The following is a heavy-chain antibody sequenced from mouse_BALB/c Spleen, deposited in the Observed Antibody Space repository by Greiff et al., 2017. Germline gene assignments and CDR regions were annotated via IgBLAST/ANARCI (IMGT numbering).Heavy chain of an antibody. CDR3: AIFTTLDD. CDR1: GYTFTSYW. D-gene: IGHD2-12*01. J-gene: IGHJ2*01. V-gene: IGHV1S81*02. Sequence: QVQLQQPGAELVKPGASVKLSCKASGYTFTSYWMHWVKQRPGQGLEWIGEINPSNGRTNYNEKFKSKATLTVDKSSSTAYMQLSSLTSEDSAVYYCAIFTTLDDWGQGTTLTVSS. CDR2: INPSNGRT.